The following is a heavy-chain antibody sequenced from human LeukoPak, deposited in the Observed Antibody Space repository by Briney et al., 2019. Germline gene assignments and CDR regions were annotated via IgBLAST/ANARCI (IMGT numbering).Heavy chain of an antibody. J-gene: IGHJ3*02. V-gene: IGHV1-69*05. Sequence: GASVKVSCKASGGTFSSYAISWVRQAPGQGLEWMGGIISIFGTANYAQKFQGRVTITTDEPTSTAYMELSSLRSEDTAVYYCARVVPAAAYDAFDIWGQGTMVTVSS. CDR2: IISIFGTA. CDR3: ARVVPAAAYDAFDI. D-gene: IGHD2-2*01. CDR1: GGTFSSYA.